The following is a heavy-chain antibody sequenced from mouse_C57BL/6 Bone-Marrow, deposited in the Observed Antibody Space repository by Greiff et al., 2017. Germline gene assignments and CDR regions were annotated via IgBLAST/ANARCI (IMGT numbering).Heavy chain of an antibody. CDR3: ARRRGYLFDY. CDR2: ISGGGGNT. CDR1: GFTFSSYT. J-gene: IGHJ2*01. V-gene: IGHV5-9*01. Sequence: EVNVVESGGGLVKPGGSLKLSCAASGFTFSSYTMSWVRQTPEKRLEWVATISGGGGNTYYPDSVKGRFTISRDNAKNTLYLQMSSLRSEDTALYYCARRRGYLFDYWGQGTTLTVSS. D-gene: IGHD2-2*01.